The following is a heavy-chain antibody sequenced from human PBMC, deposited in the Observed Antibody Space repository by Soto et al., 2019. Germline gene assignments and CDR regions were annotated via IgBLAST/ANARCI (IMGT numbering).Heavy chain of an antibody. CDR3: ARDNSYSNDY. CDR1: GFTFTTRW. Sequence: EVRLVESGGGLVQPGGSLRLSCAASGFTFTTRWMHWVRQVPGKGLVWVSYINSDGTTTTYADSVKGRFTISRDNAKSTVYLQMNSLRVVDTAIYYCARDNSYSNDYWGQGTLVTVSS. V-gene: IGHV3-74*01. D-gene: IGHD4-4*01. J-gene: IGHJ4*02. CDR2: INSDGTTT.